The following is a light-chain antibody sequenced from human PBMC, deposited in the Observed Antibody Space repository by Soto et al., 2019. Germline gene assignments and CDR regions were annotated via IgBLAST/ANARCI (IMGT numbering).Light chain of an antibody. CDR2: GNS. Sequence: QSVLTQPPSVSGAPGQRVTISCTGTSSNIGAGFDVHWYQQLPGTAPKLLIYGNSNRPSGVPDRFSGSKSGTSASLAITGFQAEDEADYSCQSYDSSLSGFVFGTGTKVTVL. J-gene: IGLJ1*01. CDR3: QSYDSSLSGFV. CDR1: SSNIGAGFD. V-gene: IGLV1-40*01.